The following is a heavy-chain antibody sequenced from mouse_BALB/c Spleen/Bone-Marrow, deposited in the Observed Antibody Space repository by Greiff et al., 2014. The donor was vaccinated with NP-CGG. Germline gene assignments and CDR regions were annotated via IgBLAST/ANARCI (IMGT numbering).Heavy chain of an antibody. CDR3: ASAYYRYAMDY. Sequence: QVQLQQSGPGLVQPSQSLSITCTVSGFSLTSHGVHWIRQPPGKGLEWLGVIWSGGSTDYNAAFISRLSIRKDNSKSQVFFKMNSLQADDTAIYYSASAYYRYAMDYWGQGTSVTVSS. J-gene: IGHJ4*01. V-gene: IGHV2-4*02. CDR1: GFSLTSHG. D-gene: IGHD2-14*01. CDR2: IWSGGST.